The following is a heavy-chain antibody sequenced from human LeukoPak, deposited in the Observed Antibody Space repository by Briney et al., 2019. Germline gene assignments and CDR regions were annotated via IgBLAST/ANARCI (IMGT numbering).Heavy chain of an antibody. J-gene: IGHJ4*02. CDR1: GFTFSGHW. CDR2: INGDGNGV. V-gene: IGHV3-74*01. CDR3: ARDGAGGLLLDY. D-gene: IGHD3-22*01. Sequence: PGGSLRLSCAASGFTFSGHWMHWVRQAPGKGLVWVSRINGDGNGVTYADSVKGRFTISRDNAENTLYLQMNSLRVEDTAVYYCARDGAGGLLLDYWGQGTLVTVSS.